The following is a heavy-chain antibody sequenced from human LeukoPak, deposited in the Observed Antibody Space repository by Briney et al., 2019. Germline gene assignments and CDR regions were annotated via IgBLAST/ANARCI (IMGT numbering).Heavy chain of an antibody. CDR1: SYTFTSYG. V-gene: IGHV1-18*01. Sequence: ASVKVSCKASSYTFTSYGISWVRQAPGQGLEWMGWISAYNGNTNYAQKLQGRVTMTTDTSTSTAYMELRSLRSDDTAVYYCARGGSGSPKSGPRGFDPWGQGTLVTVSS. D-gene: IGHD3-10*01. J-gene: IGHJ5*02. CDR3: ARGGSGSPKSGPRGFDP. CDR2: ISAYNGNT.